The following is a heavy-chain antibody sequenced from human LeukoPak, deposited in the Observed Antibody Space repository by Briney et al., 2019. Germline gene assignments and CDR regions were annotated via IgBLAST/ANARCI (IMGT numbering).Heavy chain of an antibody. CDR2: ISSSSSTI. CDR1: GFTFSSYS. CDR3: ASSHSGGDCFDAFDI. Sequence: GGSLRLSCSASGFTFSSYSMNWVRQAPGKGLEWVSYISSSSSTIYYADSVKGRFTISRDNAKNSLYLQMNSLRDEDTAMYYCASSHSGGDCFDAFDIWGQGTMVTVSS. J-gene: IGHJ3*02. D-gene: IGHD2-21*02. V-gene: IGHV3-48*02.